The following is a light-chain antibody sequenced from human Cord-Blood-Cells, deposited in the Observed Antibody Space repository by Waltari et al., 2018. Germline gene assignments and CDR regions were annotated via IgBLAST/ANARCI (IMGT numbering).Light chain of an antibody. CDR1: SSNIGAGYD. J-gene: IGLJ1*01. V-gene: IGLV1-40*01. CDR2: GNS. Sequence: QSVLTQPPSVSGAPGQRVTISCTGSSSNIGAGYDVHWYQQLPGTATNLLIYGNSNRPSGVPDRFSVSKSGTSASLAITWLQAEDEADYYCQSYDSSLSGYVFGTGTKVTVL. CDR3: QSYDSSLSGYV.